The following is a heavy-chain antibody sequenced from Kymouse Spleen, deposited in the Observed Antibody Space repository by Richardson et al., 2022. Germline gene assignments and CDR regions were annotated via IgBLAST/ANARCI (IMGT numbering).Heavy chain of an antibody. CDR2: IKSKTDGGTT. J-gene: IGHJ2*01. V-gene: IGHV3-15*01. D-gene: IGHD3-10*01. Sequence: EVQLVESGGGLVKPGGSLRLSCAASGFTFSNAWMSWVRQAPGKGLEWVGRIKSKTDGGTTDYAAPVKGRFTISRDDSKNTLYLQMNSLKTEDTAVYYCTTGYYYGSGSYPRYWYFDLWGRGTLVTVSS. CDR3: TTGYYYGSGSYPRYWYFDL. CDR1: GFTFSNAW.